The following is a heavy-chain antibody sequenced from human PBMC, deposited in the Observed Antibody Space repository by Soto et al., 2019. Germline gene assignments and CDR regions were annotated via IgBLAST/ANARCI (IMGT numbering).Heavy chain of an antibody. D-gene: IGHD6-19*01. V-gene: IGHV3-9*01. CDR3: AKDRGLVLSFYFDY. J-gene: IGHJ4*02. CDR2: ISWNSGSI. Sequence: EVQLVESGGGLVQPGRSLRLSCAASGFTFDDYAMRWVGQAPGKGLEWVSGISWNSGSIGYADSVKGRFTISRDNAKNSLYLQMNSLRAEDTALYYCAKDRGLVLSFYFDYWGQGTLVTVSS. CDR1: GFTFDDYA.